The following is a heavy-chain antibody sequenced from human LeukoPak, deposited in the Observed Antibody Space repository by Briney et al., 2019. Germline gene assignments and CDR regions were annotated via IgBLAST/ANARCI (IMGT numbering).Heavy chain of an antibody. V-gene: IGHV3-23*01. J-gene: IGHJ4*02. Sequence: GGTLRLSCAASGFIFSNYGMSWVRQAPGKGLEWVSAIRGSAGTTYYADSVKGRFTIFRDNHKNMLYLQMNSLRVEDTAVYYCAKGHGDASGYYYFDSWGQGTLVTVST. D-gene: IGHD3-22*01. CDR3: AKGHGDASGYYYFDS. CDR1: GFIFSNYG. CDR2: IRGSAGTT.